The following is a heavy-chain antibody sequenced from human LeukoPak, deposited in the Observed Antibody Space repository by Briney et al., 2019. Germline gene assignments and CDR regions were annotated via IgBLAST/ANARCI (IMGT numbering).Heavy chain of an antibody. J-gene: IGHJ4*02. CDR1: GFTFSSYE. V-gene: IGHV3-48*03. Sequence: PGGSLRLSCAASGFTFSSYEMNWVRQTPGKGLEWVSYISNSGSSIYYADSVKGRFTISRDNAKNSLYLQMNSLRAEDTAVYYCARDSSGSYAYFDYWGQGTLVTVSS. CDR2: ISNSGSSI. CDR3: ARDSSGSYAYFDY. D-gene: IGHD1-26*01.